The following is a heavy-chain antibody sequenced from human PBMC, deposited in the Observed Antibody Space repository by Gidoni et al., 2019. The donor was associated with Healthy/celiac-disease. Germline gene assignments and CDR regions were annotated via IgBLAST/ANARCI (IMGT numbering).Heavy chain of an antibody. CDR2: ISAYNGNT. CDR3: ARVLGFAYYYDSSGHGGAFDI. D-gene: IGHD3-22*01. Sequence: QVQLVQSGAEVKKPGASVKVSCKASGYTFTSYGISWVRQAPGQGLEWMGWISAYNGNTNYAQKLQGRVTMTTDTSTSTAYMELRSLRSDDTAVYYCARVLGFAYYYDSSGHGGAFDIWGQGTMVTVFS. V-gene: IGHV1-18*01. CDR1: GYTFTSYG. J-gene: IGHJ3*02.